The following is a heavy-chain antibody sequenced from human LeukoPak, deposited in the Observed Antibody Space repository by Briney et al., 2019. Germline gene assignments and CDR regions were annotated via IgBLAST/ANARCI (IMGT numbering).Heavy chain of an antibody. CDR2: ISSSGSTI. Sequence: PGGSLRLSCAASGFTFSDYYMSWIRQAPGKGLEWVSYISSSGSTIYYADSVKGRFTISRDNAKNSLYLQMNSLRAEDTAVYYCARTVGYCSSTSCYGGYYYYYYMDVWGKGTTVTIS. CDR3: ARTVGYCSSTSCYGGYYYYYYMDV. D-gene: IGHD2-2*01. J-gene: IGHJ6*03. CDR1: GFTFSDYY. V-gene: IGHV3-11*04.